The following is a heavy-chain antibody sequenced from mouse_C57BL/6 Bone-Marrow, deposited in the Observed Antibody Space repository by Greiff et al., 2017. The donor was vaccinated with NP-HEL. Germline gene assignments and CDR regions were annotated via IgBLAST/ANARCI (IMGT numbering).Heavy chain of an antibody. Sequence: VQLQQSGAELARPGASVKLSCKASGYTFTSYGISWVKQRPGQGLEWIGEIYPRSGNTYYNEKFKGKATLTADKSSSTAYMERRSLTSEDSAVYFCARRGVYYAMDYWGQGTSVTVSA. CDR1: GYTFTSYG. CDR2: IYPRSGNT. J-gene: IGHJ4*01. V-gene: IGHV1-81*01. CDR3: ARRGVYYAMDY.